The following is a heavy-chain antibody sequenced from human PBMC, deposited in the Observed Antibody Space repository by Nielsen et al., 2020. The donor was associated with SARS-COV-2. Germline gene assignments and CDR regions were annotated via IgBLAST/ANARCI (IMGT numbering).Heavy chain of an antibody. CDR2: ISWNSGSI. CDR3: AKDKAGATQGFDY. J-gene: IGHJ4*02. CDR1: GFTFDDYA. D-gene: IGHD1-26*01. V-gene: IGHV3-9*01. Sequence: GESLNISCAASGFTFDDYAMHWVRQAPGKGLEWVSGISWNSGSIGYADSVKGRFTISRDNAKNSLYLQMNSLRAEDTALYYCAKDKAGATQGFDYWGQGTLVTVSS.